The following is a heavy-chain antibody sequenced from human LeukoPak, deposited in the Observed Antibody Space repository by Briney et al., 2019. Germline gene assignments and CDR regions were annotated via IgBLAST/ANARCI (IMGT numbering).Heavy chain of an antibody. CDR2: ISSRSSTI. Sequence: GGSLRLSCAASGFTFSNFGVNWVRQAPGKGLEWVSYISSRSSTIYYADSVKGRFTISRDNSKNTLHLQMNSLRAEDTAVYYCAKAGGDDWIGFFDYWGQGTLVTVSS. J-gene: IGHJ4*02. D-gene: IGHD2-2*03. CDR1: GFTFSNFG. CDR3: AKAGGDDWIGFFDY. V-gene: IGHV3-48*01.